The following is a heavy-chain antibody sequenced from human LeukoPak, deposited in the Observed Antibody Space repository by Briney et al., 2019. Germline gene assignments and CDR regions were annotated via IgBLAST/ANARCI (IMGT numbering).Heavy chain of an antibody. CDR2: IIPIFGIA. Sequence: ASVKVSCKASGGTFSSYAISWVRQAPGQGLEWMGRIIPIFGIANYAQKFQGRVTITADKSTSTAYMELSSPRSEDTAVYYCAREGEVVPAASVFDWFDPWGQGTLVTVSS. J-gene: IGHJ5*02. V-gene: IGHV1-69*04. CDR3: AREGEVVPAASVFDWFDP. CDR1: GGTFSSYA. D-gene: IGHD2-2*01.